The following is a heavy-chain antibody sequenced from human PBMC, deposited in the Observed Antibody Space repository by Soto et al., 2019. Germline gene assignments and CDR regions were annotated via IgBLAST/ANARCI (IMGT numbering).Heavy chain of an antibody. CDR3: ARDRYSGFTYGSFDY. CDR2: IVPIFGTP. V-gene: IGHV1-69*12. J-gene: IGHJ4*02. D-gene: IGHD5-18*01. CDR1: GGTFSSYA. Sequence: QVQLVQSGAEVKKPGSSVKVSCKASGGTFSSYAITWVRQAPGQGLEWMGGIVPIFGTPNYAQKFQGRVTITADESTSTAYIELSSLRSEDTAVYYCARDRYSGFTYGSFDYWGQGTLVTVSS.